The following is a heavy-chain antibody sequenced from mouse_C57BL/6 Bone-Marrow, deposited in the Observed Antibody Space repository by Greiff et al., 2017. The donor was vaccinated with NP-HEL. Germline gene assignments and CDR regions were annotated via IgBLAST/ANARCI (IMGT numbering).Heavy chain of an antibody. CDR3: ARHYYGSSYGKAWFAY. CDR1: GYTFTSYW. D-gene: IGHD1-1*01. CDR2: IYPGSGST. Sequence: QVQLKQPGAELVKPGASVKMSCKASGYTFTSYWITWVKQRPGQGLEWIGDIYPGSGSTNYNEKFKSKATLTVDTSSSTAYMQLSSPTSEDSAVYYCARHYYGSSYGKAWFAYWGQGTLVTVSA. J-gene: IGHJ3*01. V-gene: IGHV1-55*01.